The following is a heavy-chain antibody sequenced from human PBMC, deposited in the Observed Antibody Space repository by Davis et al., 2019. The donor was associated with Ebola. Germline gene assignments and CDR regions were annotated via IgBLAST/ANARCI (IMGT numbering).Heavy chain of an antibody. Sequence: SETLSLTCTVSGGSVSSGSYYWSWIRQPPGKGLEWIGYIYYSGSTNYNPSLKSRVTISVDTSKNQFSLKLSSVTAADTAVYYCARSKYSSSLYYFDYWGQGTLVTVSS. D-gene: IGHD6-6*01. CDR2: IYYSGST. CDR1: GGSVSSGSYY. CDR3: ARSKYSSSLYYFDY. V-gene: IGHV4-61*01. J-gene: IGHJ4*02.